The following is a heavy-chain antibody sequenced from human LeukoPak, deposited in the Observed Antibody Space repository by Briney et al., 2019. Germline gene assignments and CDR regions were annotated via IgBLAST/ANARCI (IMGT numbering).Heavy chain of an antibody. V-gene: IGHV1-2*02. Sequence: ASVKVSCKASGYTFTGYYMHWVRQAPGQGLEWMGWINPNSGGTNYAQKFQGRVTMTRDTSISTAYMELCRLRSDDTAVYYCARDGGYCSGGSCHDAFDIWGQGTMVTVSS. J-gene: IGHJ3*02. CDR1: GYTFTGYY. CDR2: INPNSGGT. CDR3: ARDGGYCSGGSCHDAFDI. D-gene: IGHD2-15*01.